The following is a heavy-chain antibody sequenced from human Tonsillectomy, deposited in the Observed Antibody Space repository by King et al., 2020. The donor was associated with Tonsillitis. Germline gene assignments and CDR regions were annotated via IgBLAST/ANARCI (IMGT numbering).Heavy chain of an antibody. CDR2: ISYDGSNK. J-gene: IGHJ6*02. CDR3: AKYLSDYCSSTSCYIGVDV. Sequence: VQLVESGGGVVQPGRSLRLSCAASGFTFSSYGMHWVRQAPGKGLEWVAVISYDGSNKYYVDSVKGRFTISRDNSKNTLYLQMNSLRAEDTAMYYCAKYLSDYCSSTSCYIGVDVWGQGTTVTVSS. D-gene: IGHD2-2*02. CDR1: GFTFSSYG. V-gene: IGHV3-30*18.